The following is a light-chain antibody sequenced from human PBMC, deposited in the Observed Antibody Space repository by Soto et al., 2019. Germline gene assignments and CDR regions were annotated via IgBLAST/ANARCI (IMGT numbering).Light chain of an antibody. CDR3: QQSYSTPYT. CDR2: GAS. CDR1: QSVSSSY. Sequence: PGDRVTLSCRASQSVSSSYLTWYQQKPGQAPRLLIYGASTRATSIPARFSGSGSGTDFTLTISSLQPEDFATYYCQQSYSTPYTFGQGTKLEIK. V-gene: IGKV3D-7*01. J-gene: IGKJ2*01.